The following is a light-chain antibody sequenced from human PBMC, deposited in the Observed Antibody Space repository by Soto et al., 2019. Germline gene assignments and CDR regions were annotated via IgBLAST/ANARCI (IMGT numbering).Light chain of an antibody. CDR2: ANN. V-gene: IGLV1-40*01. J-gene: IGLJ2*01. CDR1: MSNIGAGYD. Sequence: QCVLTQPPSVSGAPGQRVTISCTGSMSNIGAGYDVHWYQQLPGTAPKLLISANNNRPSGVPDRFSGSKSGTSASLAITGLQADDEADYYCQSYGSSGVVFGGGTKVTVL. CDR3: QSYGSSGVV.